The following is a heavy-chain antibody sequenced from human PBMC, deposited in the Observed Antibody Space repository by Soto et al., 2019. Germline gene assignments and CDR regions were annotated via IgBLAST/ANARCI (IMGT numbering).Heavy chain of an antibody. CDR1: GFSLSTSGVG. J-gene: IGHJ4*02. V-gene: IGHV2-5*02. D-gene: IGHD3-22*01. CDR3: AHRRRYYDSSGYYYLDY. CDR2: IYWDDDK. Sequence: QITLKESGPTLVKPTQTLTLTCTFSGFSLSTSGVGVGWIRQPPGKALEWLALIYWDDDKRYSPSLKSRFTITKDTSKNQVVLTMTNMDPVDTATYYCAHRRRYYDSSGYYYLDYWGQGTLVTVSS.